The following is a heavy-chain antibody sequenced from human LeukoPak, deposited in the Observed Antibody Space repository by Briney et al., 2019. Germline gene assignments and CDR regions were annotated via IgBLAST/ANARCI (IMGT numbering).Heavy chain of an antibody. Sequence: PGGSLRLSCAASGFTFSSYEMNWVRQAPGKGLEWILYISSSGSAIYYADSVKGRFTISRDNAKNSLYLQMNSLRAEDTAVYYCATRTGYSGGWFNWYFDLWGRGTLVTVSS. D-gene: IGHD6-19*01. CDR1: GFTFSSYE. CDR3: ATRTGYSGGWFNWYFDL. CDR2: ISSSGSAI. J-gene: IGHJ2*01. V-gene: IGHV3-48*03.